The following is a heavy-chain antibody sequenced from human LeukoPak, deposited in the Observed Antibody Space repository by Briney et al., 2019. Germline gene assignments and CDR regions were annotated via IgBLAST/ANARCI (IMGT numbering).Heavy chain of an antibody. CDR2: IYYSGST. V-gene: IGHV4-39*01. CDR3: ARKFQNTYYDILTGSGLPENDY. J-gene: IGHJ4*02. D-gene: IGHD3-9*01. Sequence: SETLSLTCTVSGGSISSSSYYWGWIRQPPGKGLEWIGSIYYSGSTYYNPSLKSRVTISVDTSKNQFSLKLSSVTAADTAVYYCARKFQNTYYDILTGSGLPENDYWGQGPLVTVPS. CDR1: GGSISSSSYY.